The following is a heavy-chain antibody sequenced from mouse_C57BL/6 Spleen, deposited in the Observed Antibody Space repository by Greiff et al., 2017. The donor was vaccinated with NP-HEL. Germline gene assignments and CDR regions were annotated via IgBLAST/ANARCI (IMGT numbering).Heavy chain of an antibody. CDR3: ATYYSNYVAMDY. J-gene: IGHJ4*01. D-gene: IGHD2-5*01. CDR2: IDPSDSYT. CDR1: GYTFTSYW. V-gene: IGHV1-59*01. Sequence: VQLQQPGAELVRPGTSVKLSCKASGYTFTSYWMHWVKQRPGQGLEWIGVIDPSDSYTNYNQKFKGKATLTVDTSSSTAYMQLSSLTSEDSAVYYCATYYSNYVAMDYWGQGTSVTVSS.